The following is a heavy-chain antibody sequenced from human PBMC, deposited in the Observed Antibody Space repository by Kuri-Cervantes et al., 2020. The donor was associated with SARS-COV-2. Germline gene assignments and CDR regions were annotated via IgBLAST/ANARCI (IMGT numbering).Heavy chain of an antibody. CDR2: TYYSGST. CDR3: ARHSRVSPLDF. D-gene: IGHD3-3*01. Sequence: GSLRLSCTVSGGSISSYYWSWIRQPPGKGLEWIGYTYYSGSTNYNPSLKSRVTISVDTSKNQFSLKLNSVTAADTAVYYCARHSRVSPLDFWGQGTLVTVSS. CDR1: GGSISSYY. V-gene: IGHV4-59*08. J-gene: IGHJ4*02.